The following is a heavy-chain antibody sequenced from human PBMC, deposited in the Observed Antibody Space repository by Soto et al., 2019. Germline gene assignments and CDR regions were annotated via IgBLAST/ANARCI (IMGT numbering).Heavy chain of an antibody. V-gene: IGHV4-4*02. CDR1: GDSISSSVW. CDR2: VFHTGDT. Sequence: SETLSLTCAVSGDSISSSVWWTWVRQPPGKGLEWIGEVFHTGDTYFNPSLRSRVAMSVDKSTNEFSLKVTSVTAADTAIYYCARKAWVRFDYWGQGALVTAPQ. CDR3: ARKAWVRFDY. J-gene: IGHJ4*02. D-gene: IGHD7-27*01.